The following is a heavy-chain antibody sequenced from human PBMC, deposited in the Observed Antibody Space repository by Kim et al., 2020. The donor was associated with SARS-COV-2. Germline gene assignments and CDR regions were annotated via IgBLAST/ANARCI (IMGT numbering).Heavy chain of an antibody. CDR2: ISAYNGNT. J-gene: IGHJ6*03. Sequence: ASVKVSCKASGYTFTSYGISWVRQAPGQGLEWMGWISAYNGNTNYAQKLQGRVTMTTDTSTSTAYMELRSLRSHDTAVYYCARDSSGWYRYYYMDVWGKGTTVTVSS. CDR1: GYTFTSYG. V-gene: IGHV1-18*01. D-gene: IGHD6-19*01. CDR3: ARDSSGWYRYYYMDV.